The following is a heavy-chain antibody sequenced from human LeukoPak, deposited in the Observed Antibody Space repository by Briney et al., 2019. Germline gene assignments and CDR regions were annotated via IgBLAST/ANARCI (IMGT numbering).Heavy chain of an antibody. Sequence: PGGSLRLSCAASGFTLSRYGMHWVSQAPGKGLEWVAFIRYDGSNKYYAHSVKGRFTISRDNSKNTLYLQMNSLRAEDTAVYYCANIWELPKKDAFDIWGQGTMVTVSS. CDR2: IRYDGSNK. CDR3: ANIWELPKKDAFDI. V-gene: IGHV3-30*02. J-gene: IGHJ3*02. D-gene: IGHD1-26*01. CDR1: GFTLSRYG.